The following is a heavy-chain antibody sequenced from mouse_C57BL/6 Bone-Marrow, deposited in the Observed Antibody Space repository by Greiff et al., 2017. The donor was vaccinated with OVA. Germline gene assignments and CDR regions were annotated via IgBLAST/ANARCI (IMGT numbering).Heavy chain of an antibody. V-gene: IGHV1-52*01. J-gene: IGHJ2*01. CDR1: GYTFTSYW. CDR2: IDPSDSET. D-gene: IGHD2-1*01. Sequence: QVQLQQPGAELVRPGSSVKLSCKASGYTFTSYWMHWVKQRPIQGLEWIGNIDPSDSETHYNQKFKDKATLTVDKSSSTAYMQLSSLTSEDSAVYYCARRGYYGNYVDYWGQGTTLTVSS. CDR3: ARRGYYGNYVDY.